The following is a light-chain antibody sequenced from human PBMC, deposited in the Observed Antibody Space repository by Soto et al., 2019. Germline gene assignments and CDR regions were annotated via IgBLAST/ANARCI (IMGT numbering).Light chain of an antibody. V-gene: IGKV1-9*01. CDR3: QQLNSYPYT. J-gene: IGKJ2*01. CDR2: AAS. CDR1: QGISSY. Sequence: DIQLTQSPSFLSASVGDRVTITCRASQGISSYVAWYQQKPGKVPKALIYAASTLQSGVPSRFSGSGSGTEFTLTISSLQPEDFAAYFCQQLNSYPYTFGQGPKLEIK.